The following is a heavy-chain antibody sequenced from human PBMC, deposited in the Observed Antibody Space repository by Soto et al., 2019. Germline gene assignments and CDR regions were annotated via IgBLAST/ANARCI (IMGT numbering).Heavy chain of an antibody. Sequence: QVQLVESGGGVVQPGRSLRLSCAASGFTFSSYGMHWVRQAPGKGLEWVAVISYDGSNKYYADSVKGRFTISRDNSKNTLYLQMNSLRAEDTAVYYCAKDRSSSGEDYWGQGTLVTVSS. J-gene: IGHJ4*02. CDR2: ISYDGSNK. D-gene: IGHD6-19*01. CDR1: GFTFSSYG. V-gene: IGHV3-30*18. CDR3: AKDRSSSGEDY.